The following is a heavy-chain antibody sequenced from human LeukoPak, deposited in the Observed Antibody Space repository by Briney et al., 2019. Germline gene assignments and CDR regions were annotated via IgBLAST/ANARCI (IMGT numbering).Heavy chain of an antibody. J-gene: IGHJ4*02. CDR3: XXXXDXFRWFGEFNIKLPRPIRDYYFDS. Sequence: GGSLRLSCAASGFTFSSYEMNWVRQAPGKGLEWVSYISSSGSTIYYADSVKGRFTISRDNSKNTLYVQMNNLRAEDTAVYYCXXXXDXFRWFGEFNIKLPRPIRDYYFDSWGQGTLVTVSS. CDR2: ISSSGSTI. V-gene: IGHV3-48*03. CDR1: GFTFSSYE. D-gene: IGHD3-10*01.